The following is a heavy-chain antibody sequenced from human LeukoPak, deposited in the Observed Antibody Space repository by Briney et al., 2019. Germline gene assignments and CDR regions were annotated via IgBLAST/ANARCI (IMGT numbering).Heavy chain of an antibody. CDR3: AVMVRGVPGAFDI. Sequence: SETLSLTCAVYGGSFSGYYWSWIRQPPGKGLEWIGYIYYSGSTNYNPSLKSRVTISVDTSKNQFSLKLSSVTAADTAVYYCAVMVRGVPGAFDIWGQGAMVTVSS. V-gene: IGHV4-59*01. D-gene: IGHD3-10*01. CDR2: IYYSGST. J-gene: IGHJ3*02. CDR1: GGSFSGYY.